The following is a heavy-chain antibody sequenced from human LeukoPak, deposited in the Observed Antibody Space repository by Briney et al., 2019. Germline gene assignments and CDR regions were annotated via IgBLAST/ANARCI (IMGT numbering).Heavy chain of an antibody. CDR3: ARDNDWAFHY. D-gene: IGHD3-9*01. CDR2: INHNGETI. CDR1: GFPFGLYV. V-gene: IGHV3-48*02. Sequence: PGGSLRLSCAASGFPFGLYVMSWVRQAPGKGLEWVAYINHNGETIYYPDSVKGRFTISRDNAKNSLYLQMNSLRDEDTAIYYCARDNDWAFHYWGQGAPVTVSS. J-gene: IGHJ4*02.